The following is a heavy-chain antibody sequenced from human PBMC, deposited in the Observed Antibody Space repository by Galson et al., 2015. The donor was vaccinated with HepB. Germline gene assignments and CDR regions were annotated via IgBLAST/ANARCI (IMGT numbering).Heavy chain of an antibody. D-gene: IGHD3-10*01. J-gene: IGHJ4*02. V-gene: IGHV3-15*07. CDR2: ILTNTDSGTT. CDR1: GFTFNNAW. Sequence: SLRLSCAASGFTFNNAWINWVRQAPGKGLEWVGRILTNTDSGTTAYAAPVKGRFTISTDHSKSTVYLQMNSLNTEDTAVYYCTPVRADGGWGQGTLVAVSS. CDR3: TPVRADGG.